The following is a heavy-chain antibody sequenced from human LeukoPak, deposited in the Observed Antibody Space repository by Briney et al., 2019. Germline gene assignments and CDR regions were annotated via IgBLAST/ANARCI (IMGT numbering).Heavy chain of an antibody. Sequence: SETLSLTCTVSGGSISTYYWSWIRQPPGKGLEWIGYIHYSESTNYNPSLKSRVTISVDTSKNQFSLKLSSVTAADTAVYYCASGKYYYVYWGQGTLVTVSS. J-gene: IGHJ4*02. CDR2: IHYSEST. D-gene: IGHD3-10*02. V-gene: IGHV4-59*08. CDR1: GGSISTYY. CDR3: ASGKYYYVY.